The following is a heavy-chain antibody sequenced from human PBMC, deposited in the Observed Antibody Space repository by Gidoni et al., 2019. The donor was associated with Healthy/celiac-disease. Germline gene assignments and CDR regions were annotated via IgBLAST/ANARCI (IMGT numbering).Heavy chain of an antibody. CDR2: ISYDGSNK. D-gene: IGHD3-10*01. CDR1: GFTFRSYA. J-gene: IGHJ3*02. V-gene: IGHV3-30-3*01. Sequence: QVQLVESGGGVVQPGRSLSLSCAASGFTFRSYALHWVRQAPGKGLEWVAVISYDGSNKYYADSVKGRFTISRDNSKNTLYLQMNSLRAEDTAVYYCARDQSGPYGSGDLDAFDIWGQGTMVTVSS. CDR3: ARDQSGPYGSGDLDAFDI.